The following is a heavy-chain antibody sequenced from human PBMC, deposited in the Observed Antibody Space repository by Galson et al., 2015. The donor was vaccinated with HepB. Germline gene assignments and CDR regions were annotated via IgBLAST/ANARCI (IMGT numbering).Heavy chain of an antibody. V-gene: IGHV3-64D*06. D-gene: IGHD1-1*01. CDR1: GFTFTSYA. CDR2: ISTNGGST. CDR3: VKQVRATRKNAN. Sequence: SLRLSCAASGFTFTSYAIHWVRQAPGKGLECVSAISTNGGSTYYADSVKGRFTIPRDNSTNTLYLQMSSLRAEDTAVYYCVKQVRATRKNANWGQGTLVTVSS. J-gene: IGHJ4*02.